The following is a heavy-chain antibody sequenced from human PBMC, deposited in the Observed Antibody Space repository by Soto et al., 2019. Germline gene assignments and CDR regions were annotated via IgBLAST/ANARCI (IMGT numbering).Heavy chain of an antibody. CDR2: IKSKFDGGRI. CDR1: GFTFRGAW. V-gene: IGHV3-15*01. Sequence: GSLRLSFAASGFTFRGAWMSWVRQVPGKGLEWVGRIKSKFDGGRIDYAASVKGRFSISRDDSANTLFLQMNSLKTEDTAVYFCTTSVTGTPRAIDYWGQGTLVTVSS. D-gene: IGHD1-7*01. J-gene: IGHJ4*02. CDR3: TTSVTGTPRAIDY.